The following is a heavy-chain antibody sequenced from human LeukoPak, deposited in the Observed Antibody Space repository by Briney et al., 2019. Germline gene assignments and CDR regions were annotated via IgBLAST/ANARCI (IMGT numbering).Heavy chain of an antibody. CDR3: ARGGRMGATDL. V-gene: IGHV3-13*01. J-gene: IGHJ5*02. Sequence: GGSLRLSCAASGFTFSSYDMHWVRQATGKGLEWVSAIGTAGDTYYPGSVKGRFTISRENAKNSLYLQMNSLRAGDTAVYYCARGGRMGATDLWGQGTLVTVSS. D-gene: IGHD1-26*01. CDR2: IGTAGDT. CDR1: GFTFSSYD.